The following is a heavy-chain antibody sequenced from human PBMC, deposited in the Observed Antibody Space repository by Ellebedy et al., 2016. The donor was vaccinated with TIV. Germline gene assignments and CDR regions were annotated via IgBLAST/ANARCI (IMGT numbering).Heavy chain of an antibody. CDR3: ARVYDSIDY. D-gene: IGHD3-22*01. V-gene: IGHV3-7*01. Sequence: GESLKISCAASGFTFSSYWMSWVRQAPGKGLEWVANIKQDGSGKYYVDSVKGRFTISRDNAKNSLYLQMNSLRAEDTAVYYCARVYDSIDYWGQGTLVTVSS. CDR2: IKQDGSGK. CDR1: GFTFSSYW. J-gene: IGHJ4*02.